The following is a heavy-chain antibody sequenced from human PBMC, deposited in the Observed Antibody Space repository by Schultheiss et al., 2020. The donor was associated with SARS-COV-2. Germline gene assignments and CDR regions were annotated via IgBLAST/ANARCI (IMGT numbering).Heavy chain of an antibody. D-gene: IGHD6-13*01. CDR2: ISSSGSTI. J-gene: IGHJ6*03. V-gene: IGHV3-11*01. CDR1: GFTFSDYY. CDR3: ARDPSLKYKQQLARGKGGVAYYYYYYMDV. Sequence: GGSLRLSCAASGFTFSDYYMSWIRQAPGKGLEWVSYISSSGSTIYYADSVKGRFTISRDNAKNSLYLQMNSLRAEDTAVYYCARDPSLKYKQQLARGKGGVAYYYYYYMDVWGKGTTVTVSS.